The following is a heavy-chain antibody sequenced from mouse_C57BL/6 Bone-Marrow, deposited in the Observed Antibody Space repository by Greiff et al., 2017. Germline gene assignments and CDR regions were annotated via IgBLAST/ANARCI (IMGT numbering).Heavy chain of an antibody. J-gene: IGHJ2*01. V-gene: IGHV1-15*01. D-gene: IGHD1-1*01. Sequence: VHLVESGAELVRPGASLTLSCQASGYPFTDYEMHWVKQTPVHGLEWIGAIDPEPGGTAYNQKLKGKAILTADKSSSTAYMELRSLTSEDSAVDYCTSLMVVEEDYGGQGTTLTVSS. CDR2: IDPEPGGT. CDR1: GYPFTDYE. CDR3: TSLMVVEEDY.